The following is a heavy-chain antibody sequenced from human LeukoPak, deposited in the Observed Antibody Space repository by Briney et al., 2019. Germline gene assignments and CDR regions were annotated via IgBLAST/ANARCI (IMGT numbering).Heavy chain of an antibody. CDR3: ARDRRRSVIAARYFDY. J-gene: IGHJ4*02. D-gene: IGHD6-6*01. CDR2: ISYDGSNK. Sequence: PGGSLRLSCAASGFTFSSYAMHWVRQAPGKGLEWVAVISYDGSNKYYADSVKGRFTISRDNSKNTLYLQMNSLRAEDTAVYYCARDRRRSVIAARYFDYWGQGTLVTVSS. V-gene: IGHV3-30-3*01. CDR1: GFTFSSYA.